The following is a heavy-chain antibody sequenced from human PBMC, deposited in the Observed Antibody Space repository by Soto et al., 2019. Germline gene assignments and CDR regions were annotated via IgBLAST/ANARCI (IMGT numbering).Heavy chain of an antibody. CDR3: ARDNGVVVITNWFDP. V-gene: IGHV1-18*04. J-gene: IGHJ5*02. CDR2: ISAYNGNT. D-gene: IGHD3-22*01. CDR1: GYTFTSYG. Sequence: ASVKVSCKASGYTFTSYGSSWVRQAPGQGLEWMGWISAYNGNTNYAQKLQGRVTMTTDTSTSTAYMELRSLRSDDTAVYYCARDNGVVVITNWFDPWGQGTLVTVSS.